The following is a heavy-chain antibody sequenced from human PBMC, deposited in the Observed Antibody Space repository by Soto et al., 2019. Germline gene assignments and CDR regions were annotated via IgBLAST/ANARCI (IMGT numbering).Heavy chain of an antibody. CDR3: ARGGGVRPFWSGYRPADYYYYYMDV. CDR1: GYTFTSYD. Sequence: ASVKVSRKASGYTFTSYDINWVRQATGQGLEWMGWMNPNSGNTGYAQKIQGRVTMTRNTSISTAYMELSSLRSEDTAVYYCARGGGVRPFWSGYRPADYYYYYMDVWGKGTTVTVS. CDR2: MNPNSGNT. D-gene: IGHD3-3*01. V-gene: IGHV1-8*01. J-gene: IGHJ6*03.